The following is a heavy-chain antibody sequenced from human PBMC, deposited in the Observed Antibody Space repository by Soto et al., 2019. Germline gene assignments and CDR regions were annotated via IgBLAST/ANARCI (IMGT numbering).Heavy chain of an antibody. D-gene: IGHD3-9*01. Sequence: QIQLVQSGAEWRKPGASVKVSCKASGYSFSFYGINWVRQAPGQGLEWMGWINPSDGNRNFAQKFEDRVTMTTATSTKTVSLELRSLKSDNRALYYCAGNRLRGFDVSGFYSGGQGTWSPSPQ. J-gene: IGHJ4*02. CDR2: INPSDGNR. V-gene: IGHV1-18*01. CDR3: AGNRLRGFDVSGFYS. CDR1: GYSFSFYG.